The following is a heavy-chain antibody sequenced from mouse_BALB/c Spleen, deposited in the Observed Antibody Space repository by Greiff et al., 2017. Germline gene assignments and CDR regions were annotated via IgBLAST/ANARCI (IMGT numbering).Heavy chain of an antibody. D-gene: IGHD2-1*01. CDR1: GFTFSSFG. CDR2: ISSGSSTI. CDR3: ARSEDGNYNYYAMDY. J-gene: IGHJ4*01. V-gene: IGHV5-17*02. Sequence: EVKVVESGGGLVQSGGSRKLSCAASGFTFSSFGMHWVRQAPEKGLEWVAYISSGSSTIYYADTVKGRFTISRDNPKNTLFLQMTSLRSEDTAMYYCARSEDGNYNYYAMDYWGQGTSVTVSS.